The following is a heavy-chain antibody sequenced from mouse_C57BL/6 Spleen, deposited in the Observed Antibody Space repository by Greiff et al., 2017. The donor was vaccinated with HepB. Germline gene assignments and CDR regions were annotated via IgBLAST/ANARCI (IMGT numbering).Heavy chain of an antibody. CDR3: ARENGHYFDY. Sequence: QVQLKESGAELVRPGTSVKVSCKASGYAFTNYLIEWVKQRPGQGLEWIGVINPGSGGTNYNEKFKGKATLTADKSSSTAYMQLSSLTSEDSAVYFCARENGHYFDYWGQGTTLTVAS. CDR1: GYAFTNYL. J-gene: IGHJ2*01. CDR2: INPGSGGT. V-gene: IGHV1-54*01.